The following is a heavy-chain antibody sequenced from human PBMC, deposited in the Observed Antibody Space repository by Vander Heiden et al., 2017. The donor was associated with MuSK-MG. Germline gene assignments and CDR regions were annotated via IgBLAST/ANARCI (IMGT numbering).Heavy chain of an antibody. CDR1: GGSIRSSNW. D-gene: IGHD3-10*01. J-gene: IGHJ5*02. CDR2: SDQSGST. V-gene: IGHV4-4*02. Sequence: QVQLQESGPGLVKPSGTLSLTCAVSGGSIRSSNWRSWVRQPPGKGLELIEESDQSGSTNYNPSLKSRVTRAVDKSKNQFSLKLSSVTAADTAGEYGARGMISGEGGFDPWGQGTRGNV. CDR3: ARGMISGEGGFDP.